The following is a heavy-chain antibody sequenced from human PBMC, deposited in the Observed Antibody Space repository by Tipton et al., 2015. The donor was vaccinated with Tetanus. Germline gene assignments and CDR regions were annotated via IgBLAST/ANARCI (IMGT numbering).Heavy chain of an antibody. V-gene: IGHV3-21*01. CDR2: ISSSGSYT. CDR3: ARASGDYSECGH. J-gene: IGHJ4*02. D-gene: IGHD1-26*01. Sequence: SLRLSCAASGFIFSSCGMSWVRQAPGKGLEWVSFISSSGSYTYYAGSLRGRFFISRDNAKNSLSLQMSSLRAEDTAVYYCARASGDYSECGHWGQGVLVTVSS. CDR1: GFIFSSCG.